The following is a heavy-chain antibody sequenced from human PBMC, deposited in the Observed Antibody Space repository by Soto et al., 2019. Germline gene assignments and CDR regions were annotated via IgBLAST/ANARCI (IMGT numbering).Heavy chain of an antibody. CDR1: GIIFNGFG. V-gene: IGHV3-23*01. D-gene: IGHD5-18*01. J-gene: IGHJ3*02. CDR2: ISGSGGST. CDR3: AKGGWVASYGGAFDI. Sequence: PGGSLRLSCAASGIIFNGFGMHWVRQAPGKGLEWVSAISGSGGSTYYADSVKGRFTISRDNSKNTLYLQMNSLRAEDTALYYCAKGGWVASYGGAFDIWGQGTMVTVSS.